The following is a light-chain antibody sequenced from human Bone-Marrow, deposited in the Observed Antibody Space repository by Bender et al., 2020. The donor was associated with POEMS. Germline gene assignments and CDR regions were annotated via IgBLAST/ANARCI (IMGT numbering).Light chain of an antibody. CDR1: SRDVGSSNL. Sequence: QSALTQPASVSGSPGQSITISCTGSSRDVGSSNLVSWYQHHPGKAPKLMIYEASKRPSGVSNRFSGSKSGNTASLTISGLQGEDEADYYCSSYTTSSTWVFGGGTKLTVL. CDR2: EAS. V-gene: IGLV2-14*02. J-gene: IGLJ3*02. CDR3: SSYTTSSTWV.